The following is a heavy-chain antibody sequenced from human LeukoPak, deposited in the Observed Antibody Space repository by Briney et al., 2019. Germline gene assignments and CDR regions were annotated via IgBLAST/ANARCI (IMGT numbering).Heavy chain of an antibody. CDR3: ARDGVGADGIDY. CDR2: ISSSGSTI. J-gene: IGHJ4*02. D-gene: IGHD1-26*01. Sequence: PGGSLRLSCAASGFTFSSYEMNWVRQAPGKGLEWVSYISSSGSTIYYADSVRGRFTISRDNAKNSLYLQMNSLRVEDMAVYYCARDGVGADGIDYWGQGTLVTVSS. V-gene: IGHV3-48*03. CDR1: GFTFSSYE.